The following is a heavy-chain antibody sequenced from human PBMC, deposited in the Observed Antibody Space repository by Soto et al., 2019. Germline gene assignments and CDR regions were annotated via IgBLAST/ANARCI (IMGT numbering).Heavy chain of an antibody. D-gene: IGHD3-10*01. CDR1: GGTFSSYT. J-gene: IGHJ6*02. Sequence: QVQLVQSGAEVKKPGSSVKVSCKASGGTFSSYTISWVRQAPGHGLEWMGGIIPIFGTANYAQKFQGRVTITAAESTTTAYMELSSLRSEDTAVYYCAREGGSGSYRYYGMDVWGQGTTVTVSS. CDR2: IIPIFGTA. CDR3: AREGGSGSYRYYGMDV. V-gene: IGHV1-69*12.